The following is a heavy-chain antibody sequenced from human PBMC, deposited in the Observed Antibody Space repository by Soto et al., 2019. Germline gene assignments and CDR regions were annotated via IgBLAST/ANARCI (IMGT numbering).Heavy chain of an antibody. J-gene: IGHJ4*02. D-gene: IGHD3-22*01. CDR2: IIPIFGTA. Sequence: SVKVSCKASGGTFSSYAISWVRQAPGQGLEWMGGIIPIFGTANYAQKFQGRVTITADKSTSTAYMELSSLRSEDTAVYYCARAITMIANEYYFDYWGQGTLVTVSS. V-gene: IGHV1-69*06. CDR1: GGTFSSYA. CDR3: ARAITMIANEYYFDY.